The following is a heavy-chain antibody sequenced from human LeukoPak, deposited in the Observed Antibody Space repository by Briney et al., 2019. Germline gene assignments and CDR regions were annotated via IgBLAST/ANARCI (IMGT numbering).Heavy chain of an antibody. Sequence: GGSLRLPCVASGFTFSDYAMNWVRQTPGKGLEWISALGARGDTFYADSVKGRFTISRDNSNNAAHLQMNSLRPDDTAIYYCAKRGPGPVAGSYDYWGQGTLVTVSS. V-gene: IGHV3-23*01. CDR3: AKRGPGPVAGSYDY. CDR1: GFTFSDYA. D-gene: IGHD6-19*01. CDR2: LGARGDT. J-gene: IGHJ4*02.